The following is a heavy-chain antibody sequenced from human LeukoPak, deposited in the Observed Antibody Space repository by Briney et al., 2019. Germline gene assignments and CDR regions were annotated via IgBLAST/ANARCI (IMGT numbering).Heavy chain of an antibody. J-gene: IGHJ4*02. CDR2: IYPGDSDT. Sequence: ESLKISCKGSGYSFTSYWIGWVRQMPGKGLEWMGIIYPGDSDTRYSPSFQGQVTISADKSISTAYLQWSSLKASDTAMYYCARPEFVGATWAYFDYWGQGTLVTVSS. V-gene: IGHV5-51*01. CDR1: GYSFTSYW. CDR3: ARPEFVGATWAYFDY. D-gene: IGHD1-26*01.